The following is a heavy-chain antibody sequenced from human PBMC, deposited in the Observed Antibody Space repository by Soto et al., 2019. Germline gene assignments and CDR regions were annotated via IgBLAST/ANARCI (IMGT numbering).Heavy chain of an antibody. D-gene: IGHD6-19*01. CDR3: ARNRVGVPRWLVGPFDY. J-gene: IGHJ4*02. CDR1: GGSISSGGYY. V-gene: IGHV4-31*03. Sequence: PSETLSLTCTVSGGSISSGGYYWSWIRQHPGKGLEWIGYIYYSGSTYYNPSPKSRVTISVDTSKNQFSLKLSSVTAADTAIYYCARNRVGVPRWLVGPFDYWGQGTLVTVSS. CDR2: IYYSGST.